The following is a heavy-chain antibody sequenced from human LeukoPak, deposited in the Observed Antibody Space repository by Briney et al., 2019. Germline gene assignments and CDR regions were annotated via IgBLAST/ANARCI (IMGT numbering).Heavy chain of an antibody. CDR3: ARDKSHSSSWYWDGDAFDI. V-gene: IGHV1-24*01. Sequence: ASVTLSCNVSGYTLTEISMHWVRQGPGQGLEWMGGFDPENGDTVSAYKFPGRFTMTEDTSTDTAYMELRSLRSDDTAVYYCARDKSHSSSWYWDGDAFDIWGQGTMVTVSS. D-gene: IGHD6-13*01. CDR1: GYTLTEIS. CDR2: FDPENGDT. J-gene: IGHJ3*02.